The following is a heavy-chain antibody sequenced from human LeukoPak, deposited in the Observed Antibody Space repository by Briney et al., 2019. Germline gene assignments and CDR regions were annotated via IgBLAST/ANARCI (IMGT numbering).Heavy chain of an antibody. CDR1: GFTFSSYA. V-gene: IGHV3-30*01. CDR3: AREHSYYYHSSGYPDY. CDR2: ISYDGSNK. D-gene: IGHD3-22*01. Sequence: GRSLRLSCAASGFTFSSYAMHWVRQAPGKGLEWVAVISYDGSNKYYADSVKGRFTISRDNSKNTLYLQMNSLRAEDTAVYYCAREHSYYYHSSGYPDYWGQGTLVTVSS. J-gene: IGHJ4*02.